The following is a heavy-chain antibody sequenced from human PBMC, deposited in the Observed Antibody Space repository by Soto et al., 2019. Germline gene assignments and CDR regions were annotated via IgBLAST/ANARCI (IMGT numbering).Heavy chain of an antibody. Sequence: PGGSLRLSCAASGFTFSSYGMHWVRQAPGKGLEWVAVISYDGSNKYYADSVKGRFTISRDNSKNTLYLQMNSLRAEATAVYYVAKSPHYDFWSGYTLAFDYWFQGTLVTVSS. CDR1: GFTFSSYG. V-gene: IGHV3-30*18. CDR2: ISYDGSNK. J-gene: IGHJ4*02. CDR3: AKSPHYDFWSGYTLAFDY. D-gene: IGHD3-3*01.